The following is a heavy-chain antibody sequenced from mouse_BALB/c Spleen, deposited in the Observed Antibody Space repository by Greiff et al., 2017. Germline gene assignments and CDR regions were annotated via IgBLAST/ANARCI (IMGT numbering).Heavy chain of an antibody. CDR3: AVYGNHYYARDY. J-gene: IGHJ4*01. V-gene: IGHV5-17*02. Sequence: EVKLVESGGGLVQPGGSRKLSCAASGFTFSSFGMHWVRQAPEKGLEWVAYISSGSSTIYYADTVKGRFTISRDNPKNTLFLQMTSLRSEDTAMYYCAVYGNHYYARDYWGQGTSVTVSS. CDR1: GFTFSSFG. CDR2: ISSGSSTI. D-gene: IGHD2-10*02.